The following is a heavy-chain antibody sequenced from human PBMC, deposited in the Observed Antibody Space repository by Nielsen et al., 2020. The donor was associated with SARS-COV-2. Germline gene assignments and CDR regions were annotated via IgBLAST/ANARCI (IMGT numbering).Heavy chain of an antibody. V-gene: IGHV3-23*01. Sequence: WIRQPPGKGLEWVSSISASGGNTYYAGSVKGRVTISRDNSESTLYLQMNSLGAEDTAVYYCAKGADDILTGYYAYYYYYYMDVWGKGTTVTVSS. CDR3: AKGADDILTGYYAYYYYYYMDV. CDR2: ISASGGNT. J-gene: IGHJ6*03. D-gene: IGHD3-9*01.